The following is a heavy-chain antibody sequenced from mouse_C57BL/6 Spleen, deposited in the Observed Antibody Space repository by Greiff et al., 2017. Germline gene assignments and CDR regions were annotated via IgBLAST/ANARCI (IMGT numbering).Heavy chain of an antibody. V-gene: IGHV1-42*01. CDR2: INPSTGGT. J-gene: IGHJ3*01. Sequence: VQLQQSGPELVKPGASVKISCKASGYSFTGYYMNWVKQSPEKSLEWIGEINPSTGGTTYNQKFKAKATLTVDKSSSTAYMQLKSLTSEDSAVYYCARSSWGAYWGQGTLVTVSA. CDR1: GYSFTGYY. CDR3: ARSSWGAY.